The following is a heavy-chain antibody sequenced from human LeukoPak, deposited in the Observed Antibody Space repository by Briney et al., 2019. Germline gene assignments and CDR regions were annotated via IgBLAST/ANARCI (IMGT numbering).Heavy chain of an antibody. V-gene: IGHV1-2*02. J-gene: IGHJ5*02. CDR3: AREVAVAGTGWLGSA. D-gene: IGHD6-13*01. CDR2: INPNSGGT. CDR1: VYTFTDYY. Sequence: ASVKVSCKASVYTFTDYYIHWLRQAPGQGLEWMGWINPNSGGTDYAQKFQGRVTMTRDTSISSAYMELSRLRSDDTAAYYCAREVAVAGTGWLGSAWGQGTLVTVSS.